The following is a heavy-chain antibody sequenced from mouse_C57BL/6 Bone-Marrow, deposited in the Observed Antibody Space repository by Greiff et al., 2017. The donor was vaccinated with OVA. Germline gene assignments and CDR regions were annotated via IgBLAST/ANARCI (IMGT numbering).Heavy chain of an antibody. D-gene: IGHD1-1*01. V-gene: IGHV5-15*01. J-gene: IGHJ3*01. CDR1: GFTFSDYG. Sequence: DVMLVESGGGLVQPGGSLKLSCAASGFTFSDYGMAWVRQAPRKGPEWVAFISNLAYSIYYADTVTGRFTISRENPKNTLYLEMSSLRSEDTAMYYCARHDYGSSWFAYWGQGTLVTVSA. CDR2: ISNLAYSI. CDR3: ARHDYGSSWFAY.